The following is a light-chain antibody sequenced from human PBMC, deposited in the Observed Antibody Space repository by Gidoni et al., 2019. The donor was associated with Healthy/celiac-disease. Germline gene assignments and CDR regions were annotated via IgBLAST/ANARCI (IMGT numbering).Light chain of an antibody. CDR3: QQRSNWPPALT. J-gene: IGKJ4*01. V-gene: IGKV3-11*01. CDR1: QCVSSY. CDR2: AAS. Sequence: EIVLTQSPATLSLSPGERPTLSCKASQCVSSYLAWYQQKPAQAPRLLIYAASNRATGLPARFSGSGSGTDFTLTISSLEPEDFAVYYCQQRSNWPPALTFGGGTKVEIK.